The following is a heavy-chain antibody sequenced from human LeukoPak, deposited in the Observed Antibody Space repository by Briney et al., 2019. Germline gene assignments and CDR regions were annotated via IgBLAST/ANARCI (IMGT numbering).Heavy chain of an antibody. D-gene: IGHD6-19*01. Sequence: VASVKVSCKASGYTFTGYYIHWVRQAPGQGLEYMGWINPNTGGTHYAQNFQGRVTMTRDTSISTAYMALSGLRSDDTAVYYCAKVIEGAVAFDYWGQGTLVTVSS. CDR2: INPNTGGT. CDR3: AKVIEGAVAFDY. CDR1: GYTFTGYY. V-gene: IGHV1-2*02. J-gene: IGHJ4*02.